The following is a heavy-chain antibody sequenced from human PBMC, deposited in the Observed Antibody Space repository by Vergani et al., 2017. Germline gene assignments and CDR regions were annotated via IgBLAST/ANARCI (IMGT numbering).Heavy chain of an antibody. V-gene: IGHV1-69*18. D-gene: IGHD3-22*01. Sequence: QVQLVQSGAEVKKPGSSVKVSCKASRGTFSSFGISWVRQAPGQGLVWMGRIIPMFATADYAQKFQGRVTITADESTTTAYMELSSLRSEDTAVYYCARDHADSSGYPAGSYWGQGTLVTVSS. J-gene: IGHJ4*02. CDR3: ARDHADSSGYPAGSY. CDR2: IIPMFATA. CDR1: RGTFSSFG.